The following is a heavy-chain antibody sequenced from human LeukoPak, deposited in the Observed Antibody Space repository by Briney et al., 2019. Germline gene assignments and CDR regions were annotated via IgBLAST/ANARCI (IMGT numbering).Heavy chain of an antibody. J-gene: IGHJ4*02. V-gene: IGHV3-7*01. CDR1: GFTVSSNY. Sequence: PGGSLRLSCAASGFTVSSNYMSWVRQAPGTGLEWVANIKEDGSEKYYMDPVKGRFTISRDNAKNSLFLQMNSLGAEDTAVYYCARRHSSGWPTIDYWGQGTLVTVSS. D-gene: IGHD6-19*01. CDR3: ARRHSSGWPTIDY. CDR2: IKEDGSEK.